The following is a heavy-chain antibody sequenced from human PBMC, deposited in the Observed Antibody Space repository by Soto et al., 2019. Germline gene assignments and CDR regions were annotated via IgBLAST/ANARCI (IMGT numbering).Heavy chain of an antibody. Sequence: EVQLVESGGGLVQPGGSLRLSCAASGFTFGSYPMHWVRQAPGKGLEYVSAISTNGDSTFYANSVKGRFTISRDNSKNTLYLKMGSLRAEDRGVYYCAREGMYRPRWVFDYWGQGTLVTASS. J-gene: IGHJ4*02. CDR1: GFTFGSYP. D-gene: IGHD2-2*01. V-gene: IGHV3-64*01. CDR2: ISTNGDST. CDR3: AREGMYRPRWVFDY.